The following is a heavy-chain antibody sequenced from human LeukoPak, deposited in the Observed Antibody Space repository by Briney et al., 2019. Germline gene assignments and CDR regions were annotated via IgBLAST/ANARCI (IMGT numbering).Heavy chain of an antibody. J-gene: IGHJ4*02. CDR1: GGSISSSNW. Sequence: SETLSLTCAVSGGSISSSNWWSWVRQPPGQGLEWIGYIYYSGSTNYNPSLKSRVTISVDTSKNQFSLKLSSVTAADTAVYYCAREGGSSFDYWGQGTLVTVSS. CDR3: AREGGSSFDY. D-gene: IGHD3-10*01. CDR2: IYYSGST. V-gene: IGHV4-4*02.